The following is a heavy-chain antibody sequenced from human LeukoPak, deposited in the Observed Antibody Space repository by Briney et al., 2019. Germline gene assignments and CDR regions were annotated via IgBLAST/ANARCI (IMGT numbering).Heavy chain of an antibody. J-gene: IGHJ4*02. CDR1: GGTFSSYA. Sequence: SVKVSCKASGGTFSSYAISWVRQAPGQGLEWMGRIIPIFGTANYAQKFQGRVTITTDESTSTAYMELSSLRSEDTAVYYCARDRRWLQTYYFDYWGQGTLVTVSS. D-gene: IGHD5-24*01. CDR3: ARDRRWLQTYYFDY. CDR2: IIPIFGTA. V-gene: IGHV1-69*05.